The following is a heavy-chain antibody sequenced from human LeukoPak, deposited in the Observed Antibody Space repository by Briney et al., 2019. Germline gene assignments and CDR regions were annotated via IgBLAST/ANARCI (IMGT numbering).Heavy chain of an antibody. CDR2: ISTYNGNT. V-gene: IGHV1-18*01. D-gene: IGHD3-22*01. J-gene: IGHJ6*03. Sequence: ASVMVSCKASGYIFTNYAISWVRQAPGQGLEWMGWISTYNGNTKNAQKLQGRVTMTTDTSTSTAYMELRTLRSDDTAVYYCARGPGGRSGYYPLEDYYYYYYMDVWGKGTTVTVSS. CDR1: GYIFTNYA. CDR3: ARGPGGRSGYYPLEDYYYYYYMDV.